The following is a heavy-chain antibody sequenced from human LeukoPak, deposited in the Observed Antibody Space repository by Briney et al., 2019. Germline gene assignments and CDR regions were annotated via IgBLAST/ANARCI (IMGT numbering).Heavy chain of an antibody. Sequence: PSETLSLTCAVSGYSISSGYYWGWIRQPPGKGLEWIGSIYYSGSTYYNPSLKSRVTISVDTSKNQFSLKLSSVTAADTAVYYCARHTGDYLGLTWFDPWGQGTLVTVSS. J-gene: IGHJ5*02. D-gene: IGHD4-17*01. CDR3: ARHTGDYLGLTWFDP. V-gene: IGHV4-38-2*01. CDR1: GYSISSGYY. CDR2: IYYSGST.